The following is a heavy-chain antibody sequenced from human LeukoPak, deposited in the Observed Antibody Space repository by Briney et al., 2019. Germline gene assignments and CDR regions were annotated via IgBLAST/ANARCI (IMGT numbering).Heavy chain of an antibody. CDR3: ARDSGSYYGVTLDY. CDR1: GFTFDDYG. CDR2: INWNGGST. Sequence: PGGSLSLSCAASGFTFDDYGMSWVRQAPGKGLEWVSGINWNGGSTGYADSVKGRFTISRDNAKNSLYLQMNSLRAEDTAVYYCARDSGSYYGVTLDYWGQGTLVTVST. J-gene: IGHJ4*02. V-gene: IGHV3-20*04. D-gene: IGHD1-26*01.